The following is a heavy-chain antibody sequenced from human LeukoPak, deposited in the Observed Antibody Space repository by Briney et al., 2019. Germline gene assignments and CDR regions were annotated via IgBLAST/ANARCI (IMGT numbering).Heavy chain of an antibody. J-gene: IGHJ6*03. CDR3: ARVRHDSSGYYFPFNYYYYYMDV. D-gene: IGHD3-22*01. CDR2: ISGSGGST. CDR1: GFTFSSYA. Sequence: GGSLRLSCAASGFTFSSYAMSWVRQAPGKGLEWVSAISGSGGSTYYADSVKGRFTISRDNSKNTLYLQMNSLRAEDTAVYYCARVRHDSSGYYFPFNYYYYYMDVWGKGTTVTVSS. V-gene: IGHV3-23*01.